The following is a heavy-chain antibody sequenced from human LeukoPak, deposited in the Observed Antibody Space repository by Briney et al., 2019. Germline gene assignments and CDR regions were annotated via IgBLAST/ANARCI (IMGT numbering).Heavy chain of an antibody. D-gene: IGHD3-10*01. CDR2: ISSRGTV. CDR3: ARVWFGYFFQ. CDR1: GFIFSNYN. Sequence: GGSLRLSCVGSGFIFSNYNMNWVRQAPGKGLEWISYISSRGTVSYADSVEGRFAISRDNAKNSLYLQMNSLRAEDTAVYYCARVWFGYFFQWGQGALVTVSS. V-gene: IGHV3-48*01. J-gene: IGHJ4*02.